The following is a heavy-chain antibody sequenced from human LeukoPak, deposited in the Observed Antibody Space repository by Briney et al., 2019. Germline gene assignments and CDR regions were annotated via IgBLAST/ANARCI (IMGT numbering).Heavy chain of an antibody. Sequence: ASVKVSCKASGFTFTSSAMQWVRQARGQRLEWIGWIVVGSGNTNYAQKFQERVTITRGMSTSTAYMELSSLRSEDTAVYYCAADSLVPAAMGLDPWGQGTLVTVSS. J-gene: IGHJ5*02. V-gene: IGHV1-58*02. D-gene: IGHD2-2*01. CDR2: IVVGSGNT. CDR3: AADSLVPAAMGLDP. CDR1: GFTFTSSA.